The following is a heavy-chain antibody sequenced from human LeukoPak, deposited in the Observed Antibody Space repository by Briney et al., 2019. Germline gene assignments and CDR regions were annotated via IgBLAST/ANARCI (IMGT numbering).Heavy chain of an antibody. CDR1: GGSFSGYY. Sequence: PSETRSLTCAVYGGSFSGYYWSWIRQPPGKGLEWIGEINHSGSTNYNPSLKSRVTISVDTSKNQFSLKLSSVTAADTAVYYCARKCSSTSCRGFDPWGQGTLVTVSS. J-gene: IGHJ5*02. CDR2: INHSGST. V-gene: IGHV4-34*01. CDR3: ARKCSSTSCRGFDP. D-gene: IGHD2-2*01.